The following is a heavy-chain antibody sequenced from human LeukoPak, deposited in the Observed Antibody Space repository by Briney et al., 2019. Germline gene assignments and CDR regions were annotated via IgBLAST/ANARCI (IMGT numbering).Heavy chain of an antibody. J-gene: IGHJ4*02. V-gene: IGHV4-4*07. CDR3: ARSRYSSGWYDFDY. CDR1: GGSISSYY. CDR2: IYTSGST. D-gene: IGHD6-19*01. Sequence: SETLSLTCTVSGGSISSYYWSWIRQPAGKGLEWIGRIYTSGSTNYNPSLKSRVTMSVDTSKNQFSLKLSPVTAADTAVYYCARSRYSSGWYDFDYWGQGTLVTVSS.